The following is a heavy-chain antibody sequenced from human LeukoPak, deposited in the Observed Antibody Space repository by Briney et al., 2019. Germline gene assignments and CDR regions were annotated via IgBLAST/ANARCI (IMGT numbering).Heavy chain of an antibody. Sequence: PGGSLRLSCAASTFTFSDYSMSWVRQAPGRGLEWVANIKEDGSEEDYVDSVTGRFTISRDNAKNSVYLQLNSLTPEDTAVYYCARGLRAGGTWSYGVYFDLWGRGTLVTVSS. CDR3: ARGLRAGGTWSYGVYFDL. CDR1: TFTFSDYS. D-gene: IGHD4-17*01. CDR2: IKEDGSEE. J-gene: IGHJ2*01. V-gene: IGHV3-7*01.